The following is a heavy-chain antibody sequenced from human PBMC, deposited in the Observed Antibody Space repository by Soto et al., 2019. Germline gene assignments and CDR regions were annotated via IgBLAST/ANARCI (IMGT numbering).Heavy chain of an antibody. CDR2: IYYSGST. J-gene: IGHJ4*02. CDR3: ARLAYCGVDCYALDY. V-gene: IGHV4-39*01. Sequence: SETLSLTCTVSGGSISSSSYYWVWIRQPPGKGLEWIGSIYYSGSTYYNPSLKSRVTISVDPSKNQFSLKLSSVTAADTAVYYCARLAYCGVDCYALDYWGQGTLVTVSS. D-gene: IGHD2-21*02. CDR1: GGSISSSSYY.